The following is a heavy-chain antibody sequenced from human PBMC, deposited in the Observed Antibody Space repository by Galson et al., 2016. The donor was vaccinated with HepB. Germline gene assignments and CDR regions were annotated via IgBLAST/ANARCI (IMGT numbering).Heavy chain of an antibody. CDR1: GGSINNDNHC. CDR3: ARNNSGWYTFAS. D-gene: IGHD6-19*01. CDR2: IYYSGNT. Sequence: SETLSLTCIVSGGSINNDNHCWGWIRQPPGKGLEWIGSIYYSGNTHYHPSLNSRVTISVDTSKNQFSLRLTSVTASDTAIYYCARNNSGWYTFASWGQGTLVTVSS. J-gene: IGHJ5*01. V-gene: IGHV4-39*01.